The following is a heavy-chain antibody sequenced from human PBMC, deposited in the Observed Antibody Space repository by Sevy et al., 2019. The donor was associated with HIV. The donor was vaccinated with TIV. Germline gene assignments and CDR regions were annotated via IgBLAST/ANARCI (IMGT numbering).Heavy chain of an antibody. Sequence: SETLSLTCTVSGGSINSYSWNWIRQPPGKGLEWIGYIYYSGSTNYNPSLKSRVTISVDTSKNQFSLKLSSVTAADTAVYSCARDKGTVTTLSAFDIWGQGTMVTVSS. CDR2: IYYSGST. J-gene: IGHJ3*02. V-gene: IGHV4-59*01. CDR1: GGSINSYS. D-gene: IGHD4-17*01. CDR3: ARDKGTVTTLSAFDI.